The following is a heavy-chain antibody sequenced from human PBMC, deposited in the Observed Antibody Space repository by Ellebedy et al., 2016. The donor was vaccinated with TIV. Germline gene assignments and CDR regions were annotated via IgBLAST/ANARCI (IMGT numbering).Heavy chain of an antibody. V-gene: IGHV3-30*03. CDR2: ISYDGSDK. Sequence: GGSLRLSXAASTFTFTNYGMHWVRQAPGKGLEWVALISYDGSDKDYADSVKGRFTISRDDAKNSLYLQMNSLRAEDTAVYYCAREGGYCYGAGCRFFDSWGQGTLVTVSS. D-gene: IGHD2-15*01. CDR3: AREGGYCYGAGCRFFDS. J-gene: IGHJ4*02. CDR1: TFTFTNYG.